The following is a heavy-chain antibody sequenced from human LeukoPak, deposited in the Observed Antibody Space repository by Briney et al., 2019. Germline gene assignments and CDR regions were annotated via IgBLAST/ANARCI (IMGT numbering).Heavy chain of an antibody. D-gene: IGHD6-19*01. CDR2: ISYVGSNK. J-gene: IGHJ6*02. Sequence: GGSLRVSCAAPGFTFSSYGMHWARQVPGKGLGWGAVISYVGSNKYYADSVKGRFTISRDDSKNTLYLQMNSLRAEDTAVYYCAKDPRYSSGWGVRYYYYGMDVWGQGTTVTVSS. CDR3: AKDPRYSSGWGVRYYYYGMDV. CDR1: GFTFSSYG. V-gene: IGHV3-30*18.